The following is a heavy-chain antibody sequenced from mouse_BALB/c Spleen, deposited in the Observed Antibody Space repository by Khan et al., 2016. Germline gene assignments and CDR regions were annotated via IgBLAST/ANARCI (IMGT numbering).Heavy chain of an antibody. D-gene: IGHD1-1*01. V-gene: IGHV3-2*02. CDR2: ISYSGST. CDR3: AEVVGWFAN. CDR1: GYSITSDYV. Sequence: EVQLQESGPGLVKPSQSLSLTWTVTGYSITSDYVWNWIRQLPGNKLERTGHISYSGSTSYNPPLKSRTSITRDTSKNQIFLRLNSVTTEDTATYCWAEVVGWFANWGQGTLVTVSA. J-gene: IGHJ3*01.